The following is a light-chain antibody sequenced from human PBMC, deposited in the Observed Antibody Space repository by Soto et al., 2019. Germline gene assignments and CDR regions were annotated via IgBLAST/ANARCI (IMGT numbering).Light chain of an antibody. J-gene: IGLJ1*01. CDR2: EVS. Sequence: QSVLTQPASVSGSPGQAITISCTGTSSDVGGYNYVSWYQQHPGKAPKLMIYEVSDRPSGVSDRFSGSKSGNTASQTISGLQAEDEADYYCTSYTSSSTPVFGTGTKVTVL. V-gene: IGLV2-14*01. CDR1: SSDVGGYNY. CDR3: TSYTSSSTPV.